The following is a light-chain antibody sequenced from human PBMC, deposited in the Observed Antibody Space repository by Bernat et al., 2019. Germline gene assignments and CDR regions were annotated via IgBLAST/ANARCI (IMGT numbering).Light chain of an antibody. CDR3: LHTYNTPIS. CDR2: AGS. V-gene: IGKV1-39*01. Sequence: DIQMTQSPSSLSASVGDRVTITCRASQNIISYVNWFQQKPGKAPELLIYAGSTLQSGVPSRFRGSASGTEFTLPISSLQPEDFATYYCLHTYNTPISFCQGTRLE. J-gene: IGKJ5*01. CDR1: QNIISY.